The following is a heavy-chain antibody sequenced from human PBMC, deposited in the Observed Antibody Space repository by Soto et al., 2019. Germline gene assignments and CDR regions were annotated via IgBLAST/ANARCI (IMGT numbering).Heavy chain of an antibody. J-gene: IGHJ6*02. CDR2: INPSGDSR. CDR3: AGDNRDSYGSSPYYYYGMDV. CDR1: GFSFSDYF. V-gene: IGHV1-46*01. D-gene: IGHD5-18*01. Sequence: ASVKVSCKASGFSFSDYFMHWVRQAPGQGLEWMGIINPSGDSRNYAQKFQGRVTITRDTSTSTVYMELSSLRSEDTAVYYCAGDNRDSYGSSPYYYYGMDVWGQGTTVTVSS.